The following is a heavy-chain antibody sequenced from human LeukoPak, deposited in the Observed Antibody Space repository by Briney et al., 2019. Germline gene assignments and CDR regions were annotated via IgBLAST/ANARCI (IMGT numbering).Heavy chain of an antibody. CDR3: AKADAGGYSFGYSFDY. CDR1: GFTFSTYA. V-gene: IGHV3-23*01. CDR2: ISGSGTST. D-gene: IGHD5-18*01. J-gene: IGHJ4*02. Sequence: PGGSLRLSCAASGFTFSTYAMNWVRQAPGKGLEWVSAISGSGTSTYYAASVKGRFTISRDNSKNTLYLQMNSLRAEDTAIYSCAKADAGGYSFGYSFDYWGQGTLVTVSS.